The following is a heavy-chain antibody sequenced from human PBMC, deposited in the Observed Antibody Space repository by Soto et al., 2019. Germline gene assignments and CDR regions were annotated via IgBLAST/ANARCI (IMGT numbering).Heavy chain of an antibody. V-gene: IGHV3-30-3*01. CDR1: GFTFSSYA. CDR2: ISYDGSNK. D-gene: IGHD3-22*01. J-gene: IGHJ4*02. CDR3: ARDLKSYYDSSGSFLG. Sequence: GGSLRLSCAASGFTFSSYAMHWVRQAPGKGLEWVAVISYDGSNKYYADSVKGRFTISRDNSKNTLYLQMNSLRAEDTAVYYCARDLKSYYDSSGSFLGWGQGTLVTVSS.